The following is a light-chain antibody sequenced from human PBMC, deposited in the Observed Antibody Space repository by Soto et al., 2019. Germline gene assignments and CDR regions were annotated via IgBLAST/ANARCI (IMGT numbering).Light chain of an antibody. CDR3: LQHNTYPFT. CDR1: QGIGIY. Sequence: DLQMTRSPSSLSASVGDRVTITCRASQGIGIYLGWYQQKPGKAPKRLIYAASSLEGGVPSRFSGSGSGTEFTLTISSLQPEDFATYYCLQHNTYPFTFGPGTKVDIK. J-gene: IGKJ3*01. CDR2: AAS. V-gene: IGKV1-17*01.